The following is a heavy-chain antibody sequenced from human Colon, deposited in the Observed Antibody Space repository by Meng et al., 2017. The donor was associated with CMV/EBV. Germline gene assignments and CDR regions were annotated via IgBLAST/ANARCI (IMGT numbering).Heavy chain of an antibody. CDR2: INPKSGGT. J-gene: IGHJ5*02. D-gene: IGHD2-2*01. Sequence: ASVKVSCKASGYTFTGYYMHWVRQAPGQGLEWMGWINPKSGGTNYAQKFQGRVTMTRDPSISTAYMELSRLRSDDTAVYYCARADWNCSSTSCPRWFDPWGQGTLVTVSS. CDR3: ARADWNCSSTSCPRWFDP. CDR1: GYTFTGYY. V-gene: IGHV1-2*02.